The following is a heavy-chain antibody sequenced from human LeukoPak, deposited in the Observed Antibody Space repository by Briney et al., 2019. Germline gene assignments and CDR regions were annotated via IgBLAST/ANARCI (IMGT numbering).Heavy chain of an antibody. D-gene: IGHD3-10*02. CDR2: IIPMFGTA. V-gene: IGHV1-69*01. CDR3: AREVSSGRWTFDY. J-gene: IGHJ4*02. Sequence: SVNVSCKASGGTFSSYAISWVRQAPGQGLEWMGGIIPMFGTAYYAKKLQGRVTITADHSTSTAYMELSSLRSEDTAVYYCAREVSSGRWTFDYWGQGTLVTVSS. CDR1: GGTFSSYA.